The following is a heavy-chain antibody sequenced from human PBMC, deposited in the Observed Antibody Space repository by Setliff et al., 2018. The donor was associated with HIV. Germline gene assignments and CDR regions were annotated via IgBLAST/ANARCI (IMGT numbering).Heavy chain of an antibody. CDR2: ISHSGNA. CDR1: GGSLSGQF. V-gene: IGHV4-34*01. CDR3: ARGIKFPT. Sequence: SQTLSLTCAVYGGSLSGQFWSWIRQPPGQGLEWVGEISHSGNANYNPSLKSRLTISVDTSKNQFSLKLKSVTVADAAVYYCARGIKFPTWGQGTLVTVSS. D-gene: IGHD1-26*01. J-gene: IGHJ4*02.